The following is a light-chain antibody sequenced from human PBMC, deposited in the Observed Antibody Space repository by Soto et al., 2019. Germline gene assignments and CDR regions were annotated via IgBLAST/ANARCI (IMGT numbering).Light chain of an antibody. CDR1: SSNVGSNT. V-gene: IGLV1-44*01. CDR3: AAWDDSLNGPV. CDR2: SNY. J-gene: IGLJ3*02. Sequence: QSVLTQPSSASETPGQRVTISCSGSSSNVGSNTVNWYQQLPGTAPKLLIYSNYYRPSGVPDRFSGSKSGTSASLAISGLQSEDEADYYCAAWDDSLNGPVFGGGTKLTVL.